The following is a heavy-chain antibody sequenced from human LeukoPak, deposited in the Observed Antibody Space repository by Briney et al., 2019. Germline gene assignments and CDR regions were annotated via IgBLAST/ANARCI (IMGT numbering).Heavy chain of an antibody. Sequence: SETLSLTCTVSGGSISSYYWSWIRQPPGKGLEWIGYIYYSGSTNYNPSLKSRVTISVDTSKNQFSLKLSSVTAADTAVYYCARGPEGYYGYVFDYWGQGTLVTVSS. CDR2: IYYSGST. CDR3: ARGPEGYYGYVFDY. CDR1: GGSISSYY. D-gene: IGHD3-16*01. J-gene: IGHJ4*02. V-gene: IGHV4-59*08.